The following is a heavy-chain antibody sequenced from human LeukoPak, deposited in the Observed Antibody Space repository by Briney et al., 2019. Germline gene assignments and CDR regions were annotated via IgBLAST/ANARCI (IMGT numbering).Heavy chain of an antibody. J-gene: IGHJ5*02. V-gene: IGHV4-34*01. CDR3: ARDSRSFYNWFDP. D-gene: IGHD3-10*01. Sequence: SETLSLTCAVYGGSFSGYYWSWIRQPPGKGLEWIGEINHSGSTNYNPSLKSRVTMTVDTSKSQFSLKLSSVTAADTAVYYCARDSRSFYNWFDPWGQGTLVTVSS. CDR2: INHSGST. CDR1: GGSFSGYY.